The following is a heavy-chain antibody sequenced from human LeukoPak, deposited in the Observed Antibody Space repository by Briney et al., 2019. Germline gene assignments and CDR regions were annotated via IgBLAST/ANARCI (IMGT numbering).Heavy chain of an antibody. CDR1: GGTFSSYA. CDR2: IIPIFGTA. J-gene: IGHJ1*01. V-gene: IGHV1-69*05. Sequence: AAVNVSCKASGGTFSSYAISWVRQAPGQGLEWMGGIIPIFGTANYAQKFQGRVTITTDESTSTAYMELSSLRSEDTAVPYCARDDSPTYYYDSSGYEYFQHWGQGTLVTVPS. D-gene: IGHD3-22*01. CDR3: ARDDSPTYYYDSSGYEYFQH.